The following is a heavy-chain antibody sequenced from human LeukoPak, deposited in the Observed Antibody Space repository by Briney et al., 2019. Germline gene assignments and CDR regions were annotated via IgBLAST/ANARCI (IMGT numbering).Heavy chain of an antibody. CDR3: ARGITIFGVPNDAFDI. CDR2: IYTSGST. CDR1: GGSISSGSYY. V-gene: IGHV4-61*02. J-gene: IGHJ3*02. Sequence: PSETLSLTCTVSGGSISSGSYYWSWIRQPAGKGLEWIGRIYTSGSTNYNPSLKSRVTISVDTSKNQFSLKLSSVTAADTAVYYCARGITIFGVPNDAFDIWGQGTMVTVSS. D-gene: IGHD3-3*01.